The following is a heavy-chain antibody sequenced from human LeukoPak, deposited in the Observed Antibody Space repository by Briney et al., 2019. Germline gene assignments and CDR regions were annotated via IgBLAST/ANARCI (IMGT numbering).Heavy chain of an antibody. J-gene: IGHJ4*02. V-gene: IGHV3-21*01. CDR2: ISSKSRYI. D-gene: IGHD2-15*01. CDR3: ARCSGSSTYHSDDY. Sequence: SGGSLRLSCVASGFNLNHFEIQWVRQAPGKGLEWVSSISSKSRYIYYADSVKGRFTISRDNAKNSLSLQMNSLRAENTAVYYCARCSGSSTYHSDDYWGQGTLVTVSS. CDR1: GFNLNHFE.